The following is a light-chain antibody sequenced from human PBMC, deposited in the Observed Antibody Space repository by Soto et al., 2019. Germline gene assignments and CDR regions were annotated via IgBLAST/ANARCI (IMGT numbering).Light chain of an antibody. V-gene: IGKV1-5*03. Sequence: DIQMTQSPSTLPASVGDRVTITCRASQSISSWLAWYQQKAGKAPKLLIYKASSLESGVPARFSGSGSGTEFTLTISSLQPDDFATYYCQQYNSYPPYTFGQGTKLEIK. J-gene: IGKJ2*01. CDR3: QQYNSYPPYT. CDR2: KAS. CDR1: QSISSW.